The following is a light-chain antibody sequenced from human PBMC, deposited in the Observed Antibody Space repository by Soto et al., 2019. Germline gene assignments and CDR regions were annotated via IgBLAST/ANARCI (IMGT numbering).Light chain of an antibody. J-gene: IGLJ2*01. CDR2: DVN. CDR3: SSYTGTSTLVV. CDR1: SFDVGGYNY. V-gene: IGLV2-14*03. Sequence: QSALTQPASVSGSPGQSITISCTGTSFDVGGYNYVSWYQHHPDKAPKLMIYDVNNRPSGVSNRFSGSKSGDTASLTISGLQAEDEADYYCSSYTGTSTLVVFGGGTKLTVL.